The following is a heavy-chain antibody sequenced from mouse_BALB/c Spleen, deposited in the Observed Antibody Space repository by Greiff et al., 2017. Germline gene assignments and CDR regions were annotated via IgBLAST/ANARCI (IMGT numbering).Heavy chain of an antibody. CDR1: GYTFTDYW. D-gene: IGHD1-1*01. CDR2: IDTSDSYT. Sequence: QVQLQQPGAELVMPGASVKMSCKASGYTFTDYWMHWVKQRPGQGLEWIGAIDTSDSYTSYNRKFKGKATLTVDESSSTAYMQLSSLTSEDSAVYYCARPPYGSSYDYAMDYWGQGTSVTVSS. CDR3: ARPPYGSSYDYAMDY. V-gene: IGHV1-69*01. J-gene: IGHJ4*01.